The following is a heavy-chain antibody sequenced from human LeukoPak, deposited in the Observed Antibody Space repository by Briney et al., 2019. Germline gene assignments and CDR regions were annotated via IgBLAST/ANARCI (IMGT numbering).Heavy chain of an antibody. CDR1: GFTFSNHA. D-gene: IGHD4-17*01. CDR3: AKDANTVKYVTADAFDI. J-gene: IGHJ3*02. V-gene: IGHV3-23*01. CDR2: IRASGDRT. Sequence: GGPLRLSCAASGFTFSNHAMSWVPQAPGKGLEWFSAIRASGDRTYYAGAVKGRFTISRDNSKSTLYLQMNSLRGDDMAVYYCAKDANTVKYVTADAFDIWGQGTMVTVSS.